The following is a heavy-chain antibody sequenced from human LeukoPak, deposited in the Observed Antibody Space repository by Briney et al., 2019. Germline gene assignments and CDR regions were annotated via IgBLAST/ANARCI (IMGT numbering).Heavy chain of an antibody. CDR3: AKEGEHHLVPDY. V-gene: IGHV1-2*02. CDR1: GYTFTGYY. D-gene: IGHD6-13*01. J-gene: IGHJ4*02. Sequence: ASVKVSCKASGYTFTGYYMHWVRQAPGQGLEWMGWINPNSGGTNYAQKFQGRVTMTSDTSISTAYMELSSLRSHDTAVYYCAKEGEHHLVPDYWGQGTLVTVSS. CDR2: INPNSGGT.